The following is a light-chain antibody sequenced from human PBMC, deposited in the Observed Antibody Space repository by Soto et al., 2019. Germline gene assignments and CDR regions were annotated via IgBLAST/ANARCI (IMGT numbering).Light chain of an antibody. Sequence: EIVLTQSPATLSLSPGERATLSCRASQSVSSYLAWYQQKPGQAPRLRIYDASNRATGIPARFSGSGSGTDFTLTISSLEPEAFAVYYCQQRSNWPPPITFGQGTRLEIK. CDR3: QQRSNWPPPIT. CDR1: QSVSSY. CDR2: DAS. V-gene: IGKV3-11*01. J-gene: IGKJ5*01.